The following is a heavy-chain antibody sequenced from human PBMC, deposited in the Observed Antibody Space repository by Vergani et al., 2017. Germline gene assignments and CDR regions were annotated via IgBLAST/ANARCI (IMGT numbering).Heavy chain of an antibody. CDR3: ASAGKTKDMTTVVPYWMDV. D-gene: IGHD4-23*01. Sequence: QVQLQESGPGLVKPSETLSLTCTVSGGPISSYYWSWIRQPPGKGLEWIGYMYYSGSTNYNPSLKSPVTIAVDTSKNQFSLRLSSVTAADTAVYYCASAGKTKDMTTVVPYWMDVWGQGTTVTVSS. V-gene: IGHV4-59*08. CDR2: MYYSGST. CDR1: GGPISSYY. J-gene: IGHJ6*02.